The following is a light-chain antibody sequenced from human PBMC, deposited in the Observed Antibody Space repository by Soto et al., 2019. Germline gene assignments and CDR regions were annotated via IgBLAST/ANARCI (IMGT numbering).Light chain of an antibody. CDR1: SSDVGGYDF. J-gene: IGLJ1*01. V-gene: IGLV2-11*01. CDR2: DVG. Sequence: QSALTQPRSVSGSPGQSVTISCTGTSSDVGGYDFVSWYQQHPGKAPKLMIYDVGKRPSGVPDRFSGSKSGNTAFLTISGLQAEDEADYYCCSYAGRYSYVFATGTQLTVL. CDR3: CSYAGRYSYV.